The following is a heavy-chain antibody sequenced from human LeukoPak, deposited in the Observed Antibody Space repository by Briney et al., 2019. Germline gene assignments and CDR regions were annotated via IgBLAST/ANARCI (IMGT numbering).Heavy chain of an antibody. J-gene: IGHJ3*02. CDR3: ATPDFWSGYDAFDI. V-gene: IGHV1-24*01. CDR1: GYTLTELS. CDR2: FDPEDGET. Sequence: GASVKVSCKVSGYTLTELSMHWVRQAPGKGLEWMGGFDPEDGETIYAQKFQGRVTMTEDTSTDTAYMELSSLRSEDTAVYYCATPDFWSGYDAFDIWGQGTMVTVSS. D-gene: IGHD3-3*01.